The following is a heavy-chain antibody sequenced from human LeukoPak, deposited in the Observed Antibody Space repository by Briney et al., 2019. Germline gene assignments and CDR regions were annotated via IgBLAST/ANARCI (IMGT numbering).Heavy chain of an antibody. CDR2: INTGNGNT. CDR3: AYDILTGHLGRLDH. V-gene: IGHV1-3*04. CDR1: GYTFTSYT. J-gene: IGHJ4*02. Sequence: ASVKVSCKASGYTFTSYTMYWVRQAPGQRLEWMGWINTGNGNTKYSQKFQGRVTITRDTSASTGYMELSSLRSEDTAVYYCAYDILTGHLGRLDHWGQGTLVTVSS. D-gene: IGHD3-9*01.